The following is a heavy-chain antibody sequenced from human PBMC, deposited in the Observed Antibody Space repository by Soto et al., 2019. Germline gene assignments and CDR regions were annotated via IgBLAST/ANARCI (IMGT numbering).Heavy chain of an antibody. CDR3: AAEVAAYSSSWFSWFDP. J-gene: IGHJ5*02. CDR1: GFTFTSSA. D-gene: IGHD6-13*01. CDR2: IVVGSGNT. Sequence: GASVKVSCKASGFTFTSSAVQWVRQARGQRLEWIGWIVVGSGNTNYAQKFQERVTITRDMSTSTAYMELSSLRSEDTAVYYCAAEVAAYSSSWFSWFDPWGQGTLVTVSS. V-gene: IGHV1-58*01.